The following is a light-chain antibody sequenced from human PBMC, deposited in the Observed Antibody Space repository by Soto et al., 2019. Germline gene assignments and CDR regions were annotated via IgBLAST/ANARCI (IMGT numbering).Light chain of an antibody. CDR2: EVN. CDR1: SSDIGYYDY. J-gene: IGLJ1*01. CDR3: SSHSSSSAYYV. Sequence: QSVLTQPASVSGSPGQSITISCTGTSSDIGYYDYVSWYQHHSGEAPKLIIYEVNNRPSGVSNRFSGSKSVNTASLTISGLQAEDDADYYCSSHSSSSAYYVFGTGTKVTVL. V-gene: IGLV2-14*01.